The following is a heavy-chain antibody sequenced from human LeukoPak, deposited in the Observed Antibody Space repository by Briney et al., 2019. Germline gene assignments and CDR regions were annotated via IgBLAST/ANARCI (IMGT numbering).Heavy chain of an antibody. CDR2: INPSGGST. J-gene: IGHJ6*04. CDR1: GYTFTSYY. D-gene: IGHD6-13*01. V-gene: IGHV1-46*01. CDR3: ARREVAAAGPYCMDV. Sequence: ASVKVSCKASGYTFTSYYMHWVRQAPGQGLEWMGIINPSGGSTSYAQKFQGRVTMTRDTSTSTVYMELSSLRSEDTAVYYCARREVAAAGPYCMDVWGEGTTVTVSS.